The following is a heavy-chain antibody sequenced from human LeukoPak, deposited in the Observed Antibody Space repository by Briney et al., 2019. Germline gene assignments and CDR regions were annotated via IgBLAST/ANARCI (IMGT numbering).Heavy chain of an antibody. Sequence: PGGSLRLSCAASGFAFSSYGMHWVRQAPGKGLEWVAVISYDGSNKYYADSVKGRFTISRDNSRNTVYLQMNSLRAEDTAVYYCAKGRRYCSGGSSYYFDYWGQGTLVTVSS. CDR2: ISYDGSNK. CDR1: GFAFSSYG. V-gene: IGHV3-30*18. J-gene: IGHJ4*02. CDR3: AKGRRYCSGGSSYYFDY. D-gene: IGHD2-15*01.